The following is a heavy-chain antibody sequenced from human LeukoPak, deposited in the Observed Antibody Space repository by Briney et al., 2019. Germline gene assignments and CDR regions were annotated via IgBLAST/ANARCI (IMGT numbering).Heavy chain of an antibody. CDR1: GXSISSSSFY. J-gene: IGHJ3*01. CDR2: IYYSGSA. V-gene: IGHV4-39*01. D-gene: IGHD5-18*01. Sequence: SETLSLTCSVSGXSISSSSFYWGWIRQPPGKGLECIWSIYYSGSAYYNPSLKSRVTVSVDTSKNQFSLKVSSVTAADTAVYYCARQVVDTAMVDDAFDVWGQGTMVTVSS. CDR3: ARQVVDTAMVDDAFDV.